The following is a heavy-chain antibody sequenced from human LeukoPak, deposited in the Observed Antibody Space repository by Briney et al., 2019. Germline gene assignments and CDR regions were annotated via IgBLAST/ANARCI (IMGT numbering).Heavy chain of an antibody. CDR2: IYYSGTT. J-gene: IGHJ4*02. V-gene: IGHV4-39*01. Sequence: SETLSLTCTVSGDSISSNRHYYWGWIRQPPGKGLEWVGTIYYSGTTYYNPSLQSRVTISVDASKYQFSLKLSSVTAADTAVYYCARRELTEPYYDFWSGYPFDYWGQGTLVTVSS. D-gene: IGHD3-3*01. CDR3: ARRELTEPYYDFWSGYPFDY. CDR1: GDSISSNRHYY.